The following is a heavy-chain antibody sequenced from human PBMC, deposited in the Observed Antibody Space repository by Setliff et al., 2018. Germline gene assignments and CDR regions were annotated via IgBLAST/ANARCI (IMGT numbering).Heavy chain of an antibody. J-gene: IGHJ4*02. CDR2: IYYRGDT. CDR1: GGSISGFY. Sequence: PSETLSLTCTVSGGSISGFYCSWIRQPPGKGLEWIGRIYYRGDTYYNASLKGRLTISVDTAQNQFSLRLSSVTAADAAVYFCARESATIGEFPLYYFDKWGQGIPVTVSS. D-gene: IGHD3-10*01. V-gene: IGHV4-39*07. CDR3: ARESATIGEFPLYYFDK.